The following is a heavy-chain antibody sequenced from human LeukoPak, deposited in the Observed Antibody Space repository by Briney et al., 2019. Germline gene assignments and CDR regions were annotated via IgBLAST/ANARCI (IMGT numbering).Heavy chain of an antibody. D-gene: IGHD7-27*01. J-gene: IGHJ2*01. Sequence: GASVKVSCKASGYTFIGNYIHWVRQAPGQGLEWMGWIDPNSGGTNYAQRFQGRVTMTRDTSISTAYMELSRLTPDDTAVYYCAIHWGAGWCFDLWGRGTLVSVSS. CDR1: GYTFIGNY. CDR3: AIHWGAGWCFDL. V-gene: IGHV1-2*02. CDR2: IDPNSGGT.